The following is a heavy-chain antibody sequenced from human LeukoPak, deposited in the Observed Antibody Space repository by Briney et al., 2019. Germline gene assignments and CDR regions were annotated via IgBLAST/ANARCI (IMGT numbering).Heavy chain of an antibody. CDR3: ARALMGYCSGGSCVDAFDI. D-gene: IGHD2-15*01. V-gene: IGHV1-18*01. J-gene: IGHJ3*02. CDR1: GYTFTSYG. Sequence: ASVKVSCKASGYTFTSYGISWVRQAPGQWLEWMGWISAYNGNTNYAQKLQGRVTMTTDTSTSTAYMELRSLRSDDTAVYYCARALMGYCSGGSCVDAFDIWGQGTMVTVSS. CDR2: ISAYNGNT.